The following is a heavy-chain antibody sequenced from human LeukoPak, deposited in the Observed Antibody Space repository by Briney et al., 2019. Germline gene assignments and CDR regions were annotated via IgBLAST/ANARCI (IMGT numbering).Heavy chain of an antibody. D-gene: IGHD3-10*01. CDR2: ISYDGSNK. J-gene: IGHJ6*02. V-gene: IGHV3-30*18. CDR3: AKDQLRITMVRGVIEGRYYYYGMDV. CDR1: GFTFSSYG. Sequence: GGSLRLSCAASGFTFSSYGMHWVRQAPGKGLEWVAVISYDGSNKYYADSVKGRFTISRDNSKNTLYLQMNSLRAEDTAVYYCAKDQLRITMVRGVIEGRYYYYGMDVWGQGTTVAVSS.